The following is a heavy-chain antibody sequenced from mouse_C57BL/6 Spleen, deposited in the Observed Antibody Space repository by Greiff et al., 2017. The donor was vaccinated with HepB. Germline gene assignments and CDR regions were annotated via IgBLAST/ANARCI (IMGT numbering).Heavy chain of an antibody. CDR3: ARENYVDYYYAMDY. CDR1: GYAFSSYW. V-gene: IGHV1-80*01. CDR2: IYPGDGDT. D-gene: IGHD1-1*01. J-gene: IGHJ4*01. Sequence: VQLQQSGAELVKPGASVKISCKASGYAFSSYWMNWVKQRPGKGLEWIRQIYPGDGDTNYNGKFKGKATLTADKSSSTAYMQLSSLTSEDSAVYFCARENYVDYYYAMDYWGQGTSVTVSS.